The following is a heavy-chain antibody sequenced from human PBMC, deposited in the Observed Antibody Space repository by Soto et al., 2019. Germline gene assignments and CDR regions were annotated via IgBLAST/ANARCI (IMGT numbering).Heavy chain of an antibody. D-gene: IGHD6-6*01. V-gene: IGHV3-11*01. CDR1: GFTFSDYY. J-gene: IGHJ6*02. Sequence: QVQLVESGGGLVKPGGSLRLSCAASGFTFSDYYMRWIRQAPGKGLEWVSYISSSGSTIYYADSVKGRFTISRDNAKNSLYLQMNSLRAEDTAVYYCARRSSSASYYYYGIDVWGQGTTVTVSS. CDR2: ISSSGSTI. CDR3: ARRSSSASYYYYGIDV.